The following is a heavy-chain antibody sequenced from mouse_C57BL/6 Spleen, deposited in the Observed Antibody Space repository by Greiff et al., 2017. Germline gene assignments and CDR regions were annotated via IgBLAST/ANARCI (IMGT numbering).Heavy chain of an antibody. Sequence: VQLQQSGPELVKPGASVKMSCKASGYTFTDYNMHWVKQSHGKSLEWIGYINPNNGGTRYNHKFKGKATLTVNNSSSTAYMELRSLTSEDSAVYFCAKHYDSGCSYSAMDYWGQGTSVTVSA. CDR2: INPNNGGT. D-gene: IGHD1-1*01. CDR3: AKHYDSGCSYSAMDY. CDR1: GYTFTDYN. J-gene: IGHJ4*01. V-gene: IGHV1-22*01.